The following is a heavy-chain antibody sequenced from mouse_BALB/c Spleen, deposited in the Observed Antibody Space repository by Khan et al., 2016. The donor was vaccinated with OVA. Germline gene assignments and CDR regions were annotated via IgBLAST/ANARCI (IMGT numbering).Heavy chain of an antibody. V-gene: IGHV1-20*02. D-gene: IGHD1-1*01. J-gene: IGHJ2*01. Sequence: VQLKQSGPELVKPGASVKISCKASGYSFTGYFMNWVMQSHGKRLEWIGRINPHIGETFYNQKFKDKATLTVDESSSTAHMELRSPASEDSAVYYCARKNGSDFDYWGQGTTLTVSS. CDR3: ARKNGSDFDY. CDR1: GYSFTGYF. CDR2: INPHIGET.